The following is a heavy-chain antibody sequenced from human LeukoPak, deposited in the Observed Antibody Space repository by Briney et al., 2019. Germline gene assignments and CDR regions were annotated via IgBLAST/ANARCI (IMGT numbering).Heavy chain of an antibody. J-gene: IGHJ1*01. CDR1: GFTFDDYT. Sequence: GGSLRLSCAASGFTFDDYTMHWVRQAPGKGLEWVSLISWDGGSTYYADSVNGRFTISRDNSKDSLYLQMNCLRTEDTALYYCAKDAPGGSYGDEYFQHWGQGTLVTVSS. CDR3: AKDAPGGSYGDEYFQH. D-gene: IGHD1-26*01. CDR2: ISWDGGST. V-gene: IGHV3-43*01.